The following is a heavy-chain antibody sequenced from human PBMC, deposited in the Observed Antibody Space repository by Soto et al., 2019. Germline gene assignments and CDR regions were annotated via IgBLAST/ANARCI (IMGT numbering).Heavy chain of an antibody. CDR3: ARHDGGRFYYYYGMDI. D-gene: IGHD3-16*01. CDR2: IYPHDSGT. CDR1: GYNFTTSW. Sequence: PGESLKISCQGSGYNFTTSWIGWVRQIPGKGLEWMGIIYPHDSGTRYSPSFKGKATISADKSINTAYLQWTSLKTSDTAIYYCARHDGGRFYYYYGMDIWGQGTAVTVAS. J-gene: IGHJ6*02. V-gene: IGHV5-51*01.